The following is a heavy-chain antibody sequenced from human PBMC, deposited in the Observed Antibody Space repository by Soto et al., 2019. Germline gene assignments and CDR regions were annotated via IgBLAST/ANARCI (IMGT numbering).Heavy chain of an antibody. CDR1: GGTFSSYA. D-gene: IGHD3-10*01. CDR2: IIPIFGTA. CDR3: ARALFTMVRGVTTGAFDI. J-gene: IGHJ3*02. V-gene: IGHV1-69*01. Sequence: QVQLVQSGAEVKKPGSSVKVSCKASGGTFSSYAISWVRQAPGQGLEWMGGIIPIFGTANYAQKFQGRVTINEEESTSTAYMELSSLRSEDTAVYYCARALFTMVRGVTTGAFDIWGQGTMVTVSS.